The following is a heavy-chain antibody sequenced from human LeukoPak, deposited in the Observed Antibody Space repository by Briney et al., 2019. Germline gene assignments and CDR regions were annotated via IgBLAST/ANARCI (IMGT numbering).Heavy chain of an antibody. Sequence: ASVKVSCKASGYTFTSYGISWVRQAPGQGLEWMGWNSAYNGNTNYAQKLQGRVTMTTDTSTSTAYMELRSLRSDDTAVYYCARVMSGGDCYSYWGQGTLVTVSS. CDR1: GYTFTSYG. CDR2: NSAYNGNT. V-gene: IGHV1-18*01. CDR3: ARVMSGGDCYSY. J-gene: IGHJ4*02. D-gene: IGHD2-21*01.